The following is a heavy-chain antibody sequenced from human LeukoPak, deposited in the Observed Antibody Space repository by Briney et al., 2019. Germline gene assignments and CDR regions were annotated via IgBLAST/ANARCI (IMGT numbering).Heavy chain of an antibody. CDR1: GYTFTGYY. Sequence: ASVKVSCKASGYTFTGYYMHGVRQAPGQGLEWMGRINPNSGDTNYAQKFQGRVTMTRETSISTAYMELSRLRSDDTAVYYCARDAPGGSGSSDYWGQGTLVTVSS. CDR3: ARDAPGGSGSSDY. D-gene: IGHD3-10*01. V-gene: IGHV1-2*06. J-gene: IGHJ4*02. CDR2: INPNSGDT.